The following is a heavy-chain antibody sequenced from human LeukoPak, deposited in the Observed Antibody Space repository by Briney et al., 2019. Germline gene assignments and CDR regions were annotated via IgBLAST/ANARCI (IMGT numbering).Heavy chain of an antibody. Sequence: HGESLKISCKGSGYSFTSYWIGWVRQMPGKGLEWMGIIYPGGSDTRYSPSFQGQVTISADKSISTAYLQWSSLKASDTAMYYCARRVSYSSSRHYFDYWGQGTLVTVSS. V-gene: IGHV5-51*01. J-gene: IGHJ4*02. CDR3: ARRVSYSSSRHYFDY. CDR1: GYSFTSYW. D-gene: IGHD6-6*01. CDR2: IYPGGSDT.